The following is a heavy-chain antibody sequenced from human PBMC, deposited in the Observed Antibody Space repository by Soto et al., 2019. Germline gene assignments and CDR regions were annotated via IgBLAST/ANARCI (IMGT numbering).Heavy chain of an antibody. V-gene: IGHV4-59*01. D-gene: IGHD2-2*03. Sequence: SETLSLTCTVPGDSISSYSWSWFRQPPGKGLEWIGNIHYNGNTKYSPSLKSRVTMSVDTSKDHFSLKLISVTTADTAVYFCAREGNLGRWIQPLDSWGQGTLVTVSS. CDR2: IHYNGNT. CDR3: AREGNLGRWIQPLDS. CDR1: GDSISSYS. J-gene: IGHJ4*02.